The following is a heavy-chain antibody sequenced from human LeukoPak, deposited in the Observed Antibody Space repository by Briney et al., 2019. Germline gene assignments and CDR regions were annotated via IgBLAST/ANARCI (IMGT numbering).Heavy chain of an antibody. V-gene: IGHV3-48*04. CDR2: ISGSSSSI. J-gene: IGHJ4*02. D-gene: IGHD1-26*01. Sequence: GGSLRLSCAASGFTFSSYTMNWVRQAPGKGLEWVSDISGSSSSIYYADSVKGRFTISRDNAKNSLYLQMNSLRAEDTAVYYCARDISGRAPPYYFDYWGQGILVTVSS. CDR1: GFTFSSYT. CDR3: ARDISGRAPPYYFDY.